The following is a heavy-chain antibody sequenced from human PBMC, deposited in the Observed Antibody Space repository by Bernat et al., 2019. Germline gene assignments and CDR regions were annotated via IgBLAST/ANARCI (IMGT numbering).Heavy chain of an antibody. CDR2: IYYSGST. V-gene: IGHV4-39*01. D-gene: IGHD3-3*01. CDR1: GGSISSSSYY. CDR3: ASLYYDFWSGYLSRFDP. Sequence: QLQLQESGPGLVKPSETLSLTCTVSGGSISSSSYYWGWIRQPPGKGLEWIGSIYYSGSTYYNPSLKSRVTIPVDTSKNQFSLKLSSVTAADTAVYYCASLYYDFWSGYLSRFDPWGQGTLVTVSS. J-gene: IGHJ5*02.